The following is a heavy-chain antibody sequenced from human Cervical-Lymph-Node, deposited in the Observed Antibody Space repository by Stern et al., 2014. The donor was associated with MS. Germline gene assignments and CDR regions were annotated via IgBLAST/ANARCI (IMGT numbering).Heavy chain of an antibody. CDR1: GYTFTDYW. D-gene: IGHD6-6*01. V-gene: IGHV5-51*01. Sequence: MQLVQSGAEVKKPGESLNISCEASGYTFTDYWIGWVRQMPGKGLEWVGIVYPGLTAAQYSPTFSGQVTMSADQSISTSYLQWSTLKASDSATYYCARLWGSSKALQGYGMDVWGQGTTVTVSS. CDR3: ARLWGSSKALQGYGMDV. CDR2: VYPGLTAA. J-gene: IGHJ6*02.